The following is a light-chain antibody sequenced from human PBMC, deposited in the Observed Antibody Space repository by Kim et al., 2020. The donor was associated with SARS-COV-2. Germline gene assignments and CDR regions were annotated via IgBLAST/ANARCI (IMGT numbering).Light chain of an antibody. CDR1: EDVRGD. V-gene: IGKV3-15*01. J-gene: IGKJ1*01. Sequence: DIFLTQSPATLSVSPGDRATLSCRTSEDVRGDLAWYQQRPGQAPRLLIYDASTRATDTPARITGSGSGTEFTLTITNLQPEDFSIYYCQQYHSRPPWTFGQGTKVDIK. CDR3: QQYHSRPPWT. CDR2: DAS.